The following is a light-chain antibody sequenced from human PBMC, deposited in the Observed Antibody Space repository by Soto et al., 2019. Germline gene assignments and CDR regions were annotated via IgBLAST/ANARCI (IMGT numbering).Light chain of an antibody. V-gene: IGKV1-5*03. CDR1: QSINSW. J-gene: IGKJ1*01. Sequence: DIQMTQSPSTLSASVGDRVTITCRASQSINSWLAWYQQKPGKAPNLLIYKASSLESGVPSRFSGSGSGTEFTLTISSLQPDDFATYYCQLYSSYPWTFGQGTKVEIK. CDR2: KAS. CDR3: QLYSSYPWT.